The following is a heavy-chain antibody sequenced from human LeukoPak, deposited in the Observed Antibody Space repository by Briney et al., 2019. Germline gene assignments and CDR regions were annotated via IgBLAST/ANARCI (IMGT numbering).Heavy chain of an antibody. CDR2: ISSSGGTI. CDR3: ARDEMGPTPLFDY. J-gene: IGHJ4*02. Sequence: QPGGSLRLSCAASGFTFSSYEMNWVRQAPGKGLEWVSYISSSGGTIYYADSVKGRFAISRDNAKNSLYLQMNSLRAEDTAVYYCARDEMGPTPLFDYWGQGTLVTVSS. CDR1: GFTFSSYE. V-gene: IGHV3-48*03. D-gene: IGHD2-8*01.